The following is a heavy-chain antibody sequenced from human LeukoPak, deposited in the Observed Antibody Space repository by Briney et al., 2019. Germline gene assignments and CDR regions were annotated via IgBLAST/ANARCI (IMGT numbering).Heavy chain of an antibody. CDR2: IKKDGSEK. CDR3: ATSYDSSGNN. Sequence: GGSLRLSWAASRFTFSIFWMGWVRQAPGKGLEWVANIKKDGSEKYYVDSVKGRFTISRDNARTYLYLEMHNLSAEDTDIYSCATSYDSSGNNWGQGTLVTVSS. CDR1: RFTFSIFW. V-gene: IGHV3-7*01. D-gene: IGHD3-22*01. J-gene: IGHJ4*02.